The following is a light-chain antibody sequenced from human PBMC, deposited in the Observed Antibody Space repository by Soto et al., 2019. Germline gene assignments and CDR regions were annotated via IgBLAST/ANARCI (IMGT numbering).Light chain of an antibody. J-gene: IGKJ1*01. CDR1: QTVGTF. CDR3: QQSYSIRSWT. Sequence: DIQMTQSPSSLSASVGDRVTITCRASQTVGTFLNWYQQRPGRAPNLLIYAASNLPTGVPYRFSGSGSGTDFTLTINSLQPEDFGTYYCQQSYSIRSWTFGQGTKVDIK. V-gene: IGKV1-39*01. CDR2: AAS.